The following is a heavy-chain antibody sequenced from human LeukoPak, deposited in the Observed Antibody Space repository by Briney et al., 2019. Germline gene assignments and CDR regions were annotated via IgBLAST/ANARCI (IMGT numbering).Heavy chain of an antibody. CDR1: GFTFNKFA. V-gene: IGHV3-30-3*01. D-gene: IGHD5-12*01. J-gene: IGHJ4*02. Sequence: GRSLRLTCTPSGFTFNKFALHWVRQAPGKGLEWVAIISYDEVKSFYSASVKGRFTISRDNSKNTLYLQMNNLGPEDTAIYYCARGRGATMPYWGQGTLVTVSS. CDR3: ARGRGATMPY. CDR2: ISYDEVKS.